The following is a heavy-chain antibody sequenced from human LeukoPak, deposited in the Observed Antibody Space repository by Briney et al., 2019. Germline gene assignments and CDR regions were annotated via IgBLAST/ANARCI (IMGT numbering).Heavy chain of an antibody. D-gene: IGHD3-3*01. Sequence: SETLSLTCAVYGGSFSGYYWSWIRQPPGKGLEWIGEISHSGSTNYKPSLKSRVTISVDTSKNQFSLKLSSVTAADTAVYYCARGRGTIFGVVITQYYFDYWGQGTLVTVSS. CDR3: ARGRGTIFGVVITQYYFDY. J-gene: IGHJ4*02. V-gene: IGHV4-34*01. CDR1: GGSFSGYY. CDR2: ISHSGST.